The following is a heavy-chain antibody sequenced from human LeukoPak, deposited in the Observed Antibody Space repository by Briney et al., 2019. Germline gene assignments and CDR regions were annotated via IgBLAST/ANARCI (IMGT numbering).Heavy chain of an antibody. V-gene: IGHV3-30*18. CDR2: ISYDGSNK. CDR1: GFTFSSYG. J-gene: IGHJ6*03. D-gene: IGHD3-10*01. Sequence: GGSLRLSCAASGFTFSSYGMHWVRQAPGKGLEWVAVISYDGSNKYYADSVKGRFTISRDNSKNTLYLQMNSLRAEDTAVYYCAKTELAMNYYYYMDVWGKGTTVTVSS. CDR3: AKTELAMNYYYYMDV.